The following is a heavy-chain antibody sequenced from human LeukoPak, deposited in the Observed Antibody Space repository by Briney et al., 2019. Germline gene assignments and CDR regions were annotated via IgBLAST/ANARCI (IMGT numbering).Heavy chain of an antibody. CDR2: ISAYNGNT. V-gene: IGHV1-18*01. J-gene: IGHJ6*02. CDR1: GYTFTSYG. D-gene: IGHD6-19*01. Sequence: ASVKVSCKASGYTFTSYGISWVRQAPGQGLEWMGWISAYNGNTNYAQKLQGRVTMTTDTSTSTAYMELRSLRSDDTAVYHCARGPEADYYYYGMDVWGQGTTVTVSS. CDR3: ARGPEADYYYYGMDV.